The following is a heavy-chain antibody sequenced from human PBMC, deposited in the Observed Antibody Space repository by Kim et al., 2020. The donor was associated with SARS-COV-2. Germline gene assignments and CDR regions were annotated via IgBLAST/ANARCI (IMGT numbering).Heavy chain of an antibody. V-gene: IGHV3-11*05. Sequence: ADSVKGRFTISRDNAKNSLYLQMNSLRAEDTAVYYCARAVDTAMVYYFDYWGQGTLVTVSS. D-gene: IGHD5-18*01. J-gene: IGHJ4*02. CDR3: ARAVDTAMVYYFDY.